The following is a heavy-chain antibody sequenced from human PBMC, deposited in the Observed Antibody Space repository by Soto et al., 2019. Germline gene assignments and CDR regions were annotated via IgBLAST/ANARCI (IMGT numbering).Heavy chain of an antibody. CDR1: VYILTDYH. CDR2: INPKSGGT. Sequence: XSVNSSYEASVYILTDYHIQWVRQAPGQGLEWLGRINPKSGGTSTAQKFQGWVTMTTDTSISTASMELTRLTSDDTAIYYCARGDSTDCSNGVCSFFYNHDMDVCGQGPTVTVLL. CDR3: ARGDSTDCSNGVCSFFYNHDMDV. J-gene: IGHJ6*02. V-gene: IGHV1-2*04. D-gene: IGHD2-8*01.